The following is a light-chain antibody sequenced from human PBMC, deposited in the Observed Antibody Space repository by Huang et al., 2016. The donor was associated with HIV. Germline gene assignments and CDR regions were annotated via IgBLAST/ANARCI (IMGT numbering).Light chain of an antibody. J-gene: IGKJ5*01. Sequence: AVQLTQSPSSLSASVGDTVIIPCRASQDIGTSLAWYQQRTGRAPKLLISAASTLQTGVPSRFSGDASGTYFTLFITNLQPEDFATYYCQQLHTYPITFGQGTRLDMK. CDR1: QDIGTS. V-gene: IGKV1-13*02. CDR3: QQLHTYPIT. CDR2: AAS.